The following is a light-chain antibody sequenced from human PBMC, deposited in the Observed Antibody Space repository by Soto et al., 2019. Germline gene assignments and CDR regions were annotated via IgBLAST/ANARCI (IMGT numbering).Light chain of an antibody. CDR3: QQYYSTPYT. CDR2: WAS. V-gene: IGKV4-1*01. CDR1: QSVLYSSNNENY. J-gene: IGKJ2*01. Sequence: DIVMTQSPDSLAVSLDERATINCKSSQSVLYSSNNENYLAWYQQKPGQPPKLLIYWASTRESGVPDRFSGRGSGTDFTLTISSLQAEDVAVYYCQQYYSTPYTFGQGTKLEIK.